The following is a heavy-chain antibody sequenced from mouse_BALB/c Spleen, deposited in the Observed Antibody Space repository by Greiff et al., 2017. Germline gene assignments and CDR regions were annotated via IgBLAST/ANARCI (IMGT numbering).Heavy chain of an antibody. CDR2: INPYNDGT. CDR1: GYTFTSYV. Sequence: EVQLQESGPELVKPGASVKMSCKASGYTFTSYVMHWVKQKPGQGLEWIGYINPYNDGTKYNEKFKGKATLTSDKSSSTAYMELSSLTSEDSAVYYCARGDYYGSSYDYAMDYWGQGTSVTVSS. J-gene: IGHJ4*01. D-gene: IGHD1-1*01. V-gene: IGHV1-14*01. CDR3: ARGDYYGSSYDYAMDY.